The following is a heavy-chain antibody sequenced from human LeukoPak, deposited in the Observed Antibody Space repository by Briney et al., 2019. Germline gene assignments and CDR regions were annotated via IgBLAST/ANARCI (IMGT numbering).Heavy chain of an antibody. J-gene: IGHJ4*02. CDR3: ASLRIAVAGNFDY. Sequence: PGRSLKLPCPASEFTSISYAMPWVGRAPGKGLEWVAVISYDGSNKYHADSVKGRFTISRDNSKNTLYLQMNSLRAEDTAVYYCASLRIAVAGNFDYWGQGTLVTVSS. V-gene: IGHV3-30*04. CDR2: ISYDGSNK. CDR1: EFTSISYA. D-gene: IGHD6-19*01.